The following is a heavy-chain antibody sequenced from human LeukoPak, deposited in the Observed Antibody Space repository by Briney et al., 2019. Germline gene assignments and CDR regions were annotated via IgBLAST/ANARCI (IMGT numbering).Heavy chain of an antibody. CDR3: ARDIMAGNGDYPGWFDP. V-gene: IGHV3-30-3*01. J-gene: IGHJ5*02. Sequence: PGRSLRLSCAASGFTFSSYAMHWVRQAPGKGLEWVAVISYDGSNKYYADSVKGRFTISRDNSKNTLYLQMNSLRAEDTAVYYCARDIMAGNGDYPGWFDPWGQGTLVTVSS. D-gene: IGHD4-17*01. CDR1: GFTFSSYA. CDR2: ISYDGSNK.